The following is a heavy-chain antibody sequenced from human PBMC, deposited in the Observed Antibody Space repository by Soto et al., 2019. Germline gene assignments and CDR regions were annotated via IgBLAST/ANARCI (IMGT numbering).Heavy chain of an antibody. D-gene: IGHD6-13*01. CDR2: INPNSGGT. J-gene: IGHJ4*02. V-gene: IGHV1-2*04. Sequence: ASVKVSCKAFGYTFTGYYIHWVRQAPGQGLEWMGWINPNSGGTKYAQKFQGCLTMTRDKSITTAYMEVNNLKSEDTAVYYCARFSSKYYYFDFWGQGTLVTVS. CDR1: GYTFTGYY. CDR3: ARFSSKYYYFDF.